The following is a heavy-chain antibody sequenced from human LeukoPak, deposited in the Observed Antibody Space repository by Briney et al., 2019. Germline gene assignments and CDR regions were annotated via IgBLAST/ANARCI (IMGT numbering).Heavy chain of an antibody. CDR1: GYTFTGYY. Sequence: ASVKVSCKASGYTFTGYYMHWVRQAPGQGLEWMGWINPSSGGTNYAQKFQGRVTMTRDTSISTAYMELSRLRSDDTAVYYCARILAAVAGNRFDYWGQGTLVTVSS. CDR3: ARILAAVAGNRFDY. V-gene: IGHV1-2*02. D-gene: IGHD6-19*01. CDR2: INPSSGGT. J-gene: IGHJ4*02.